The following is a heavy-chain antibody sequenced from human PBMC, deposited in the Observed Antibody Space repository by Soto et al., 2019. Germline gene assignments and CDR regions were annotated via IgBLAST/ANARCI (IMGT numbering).Heavy chain of an antibody. D-gene: IGHD5-18*01. CDR3: ARGGIQLSYAFDY. CDR2: IYTSGAT. V-gene: IGHV4-4*07. J-gene: IGHJ4*02. Sequence: SSETLSLTCSVSGSSFSNFYWSWNRQSAGKGLEWIGRIYTSGATSYNPSLKSRVTMSVDTSETQMSLNLRSVTAADTAVYYCARGGIQLSYAFDYWGQGILVTVSS. CDR1: GSSFSNFY.